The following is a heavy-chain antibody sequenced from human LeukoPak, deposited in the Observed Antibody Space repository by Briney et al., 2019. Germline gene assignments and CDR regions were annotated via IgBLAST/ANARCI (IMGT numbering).Heavy chain of an antibody. Sequence: GGSLRLSCAASGFTFSSYSMNWVRQAPGKGLEWVSYISSSGSTIYYADSVKGRFTISRDNAKNSLYLQMNSLRAEDTAVYYCARDISDYDSSGYYYDYWGQGTLVTVSS. CDR3: ARDISDYDSSGYYYDY. CDR2: ISSSGSTI. D-gene: IGHD3-22*01. V-gene: IGHV3-48*04. J-gene: IGHJ4*02. CDR1: GFTFSSYS.